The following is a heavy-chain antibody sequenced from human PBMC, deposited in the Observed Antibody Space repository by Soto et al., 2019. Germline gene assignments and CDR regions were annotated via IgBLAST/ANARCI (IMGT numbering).Heavy chain of an antibody. Sequence: QVQLQQWGAGLLKPSETLSLTCAVYGGSFSGYYWSWIRQPPGKGLEWIGEINHSGSTNYNPSLNSRVTISVDTSKNQFSLKLSSVAAADTAVYYCARGNSDSSGYYGIGRPEFDYWGQGTLVTVSS. D-gene: IGHD3-22*01. CDR1: GGSFSGYY. V-gene: IGHV4-34*01. CDR3: ARGNSDSSGYYGIGRPEFDY. CDR2: INHSGST. J-gene: IGHJ4*02.